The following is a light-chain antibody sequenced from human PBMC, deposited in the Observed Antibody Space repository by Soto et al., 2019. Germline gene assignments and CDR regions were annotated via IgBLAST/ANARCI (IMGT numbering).Light chain of an antibody. CDR1: QSVSSSY. CDR3: QQYGSSPPWT. CDR2: GAS. V-gene: IGKV3-20*01. J-gene: IGKJ1*01. Sequence: EIVLTQSPGTLYLSPGERATLSCRASQSVSSSYLAWYQQKPGQAPRLLIYGASSRATGIPDRFSGSGSGKDFTLTISRLEPEDCEVYYCQQYGSSPPWTFGQGTQGEIK.